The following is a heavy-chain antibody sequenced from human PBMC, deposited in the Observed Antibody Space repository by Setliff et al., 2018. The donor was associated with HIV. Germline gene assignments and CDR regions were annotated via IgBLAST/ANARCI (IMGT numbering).Heavy chain of an antibody. J-gene: IGHJ3*01. CDR2: ISADGRDT. V-gene: IGHV3-74*01. D-gene: IGHD2-15*01. CDR3: SLGYCSGGSCYSDPEVAFDV. Sequence: PGGSLRLSCEASGFTFSSYWIHWVRQAPGKGLAWVSRISADGRDTSYADSVKGRFTISRDNAKNTLYLQMNSLRAEDTALYYCSLGYCSGGSCYSDPEVAFDVWGQGTMVTVSS. CDR1: GFTFSSYW.